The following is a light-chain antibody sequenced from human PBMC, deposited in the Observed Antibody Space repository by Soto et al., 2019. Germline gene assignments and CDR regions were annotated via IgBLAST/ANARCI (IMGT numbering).Light chain of an antibody. V-gene: IGLV2-8*01. CDR1: SSDVGGYNY. CDR2: EVS. CDR3: GLYAGNKSV. J-gene: IGLJ1*01. Sequence: SVLTQPPSASGSPGQSVTISCTGTSSDVGGYNYVSWYQQHPGKAPKLMIYEVSKRPSGVPDRFSGSKSGNTASLTVSGLQAEYGSVYYCGLYAGNKSVFGAGTK.